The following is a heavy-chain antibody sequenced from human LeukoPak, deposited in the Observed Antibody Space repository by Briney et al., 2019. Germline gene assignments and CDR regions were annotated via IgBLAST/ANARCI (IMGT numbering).Heavy chain of an antibody. J-gene: IGHJ3*02. CDR1: GYSISSGYY. Sequence: SETLSLTCTVSGYSISSGYYWGWIRQPPGKELEWIGSIYHSGSTYYNPSLKSRVTISVDTSKNQFSLKLSSVTAADTAVYYCARENSGSYGQAFDIWGQGTMVTVSS. V-gene: IGHV4-38-2*02. D-gene: IGHD1-26*01. CDR3: ARENSGSYGQAFDI. CDR2: IYHSGST.